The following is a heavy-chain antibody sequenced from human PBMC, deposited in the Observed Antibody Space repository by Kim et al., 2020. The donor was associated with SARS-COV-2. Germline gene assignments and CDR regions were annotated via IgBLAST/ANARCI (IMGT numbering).Heavy chain of an antibody. CDR1: GFTFSRYA. Sequence: GGSLRLSCAASGFTFSRYAMSWVRQAPGKGLEWVSAISGSGGSTYYADSVKGRFTISRDNSKNTLYLQMNSLRAEDTAVYYCAKSQGPILTGTSGRVYNWFDPWGQGTLVTVSS. CDR3: AKSQGPILTGTSGRVYNWFDP. J-gene: IGHJ5*02. CDR2: ISGSGGST. V-gene: IGHV3-23*01. D-gene: IGHD3-9*01.